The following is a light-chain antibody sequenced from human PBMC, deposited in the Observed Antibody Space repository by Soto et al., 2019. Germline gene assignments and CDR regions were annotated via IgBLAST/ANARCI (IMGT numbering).Light chain of an antibody. CDR3: AAWDDSLNGRV. J-gene: IGLJ1*01. V-gene: IGLV1-44*01. CDR2: SNN. CDR1: SSKIGSNN. Sequence: QSLLTQPPSASGTPGQRVTISCSGSSSKIGSNNVNWYLQLPGTAPKLLISSNNQRTSGVPDRFYGSKSGTLASLAISGLQSEDEADYYCAAWDDSLNGRVFGTGTKVTVL.